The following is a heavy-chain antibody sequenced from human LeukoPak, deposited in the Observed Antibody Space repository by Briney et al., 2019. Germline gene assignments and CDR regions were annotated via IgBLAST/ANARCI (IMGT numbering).Heavy chain of an antibody. J-gene: IGHJ4*02. CDR1: GGSISNNNYY. V-gene: IGHV4-39*01. D-gene: IGHD3-10*01. CDR3: ARRGGSGRSFDY. Sequence: TSETLSLTCTVSGGSISNNNYYWGWIRQPPGKGLEWIGSIYYSGSTYYNSSLKSRVTISVDTPKNQFSLKLSSVTAADTAVYYCARRGGSGRSFDYWGQGTLVTVSS. CDR2: IYYSGST.